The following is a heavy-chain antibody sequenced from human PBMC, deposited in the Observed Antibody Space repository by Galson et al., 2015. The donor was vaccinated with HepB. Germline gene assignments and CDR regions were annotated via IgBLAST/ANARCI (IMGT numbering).Heavy chain of an antibody. Sequence: SLRLSCAASGFTFSTYGMHWARQAPGKGLEWLAFIPYDGSITYYADSVKGRFTISRDNSKNTLYLQMSSLRAEDTAVYYCAKVDKPVFAVVSDYYFMDVWGKGTTVIVSS. CDR3: AKVDKPVFAVVSDYYFMDV. D-gene: IGHD3-3*01. V-gene: IGHV3-30*18. CDR2: IPYDGSIT. CDR1: GFTFSTYG. J-gene: IGHJ6*03.